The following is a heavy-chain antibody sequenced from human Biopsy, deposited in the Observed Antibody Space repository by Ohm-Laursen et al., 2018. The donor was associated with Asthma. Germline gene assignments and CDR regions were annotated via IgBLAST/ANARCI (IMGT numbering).Heavy chain of an antibody. CDR3: ARGVDRVTGLLDHFDS. V-gene: IGHV4-59*07. J-gene: IGHJ4*02. D-gene: IGHD2-21*02. CDR1: GGSINNFY. Sequence: SDTLSLTWAVSGGSINNFYWSWIRQPPGKGLESIGHVYYSGSTNYNPSLKSRVTISIDASKNQFSLKLTSVTAADTAVYYCARGVDRVTGLLDHFDSWGQGTLVTVPS. CDR2: VYYSGST.